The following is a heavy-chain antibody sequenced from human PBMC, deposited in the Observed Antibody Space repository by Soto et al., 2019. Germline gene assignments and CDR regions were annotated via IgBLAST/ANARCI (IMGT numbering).Heavy chain of an antibody. J-gene: IGHJ5*02. V-gene: IGHV4-30-4*01. CDR3: ARDYGGNSGWFDP. CDR2: IYYSGST. D-gene: IGHD4-17*01. CDR1: GGSISSGDYY. Sequence: QVQLQESGPGLVKPSQTLSLTCTVSGGSISSGDYYWSWVRQPPGKGLEWIGYIYYSGSTYYNPSLKSLVTISADTSKNQFSLKVSSVTAADTAVYYCARDYGGNSGWFDPWGQGTLVTVSS.